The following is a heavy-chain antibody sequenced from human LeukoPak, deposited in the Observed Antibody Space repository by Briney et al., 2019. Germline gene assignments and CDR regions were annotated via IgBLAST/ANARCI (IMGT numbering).Heavy chain of an antibody. CDR1: GGXLSSGGYC. CDR2: IYHSGST. Sequence: SGGXLSSGGYCWGWVRQPPGRGLEWIGYIYHSGSTYYNPSLKSRVTISVNRSKNQFSLKLSSVTAADTAVYYCARRLGYCSSTSCSVGAFDIWGQGTMVTVSS. J-gene: IGHJ3*02. V-gene: IGHV4-30-2*01. D-gene: IGHD2-2*01. CDR3: ARRLGYCSSTSCSVGAFDI.